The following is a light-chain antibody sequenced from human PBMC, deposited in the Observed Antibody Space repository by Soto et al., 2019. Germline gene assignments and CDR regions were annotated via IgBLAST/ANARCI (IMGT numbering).Light chain of an antibody. V-gene: IGLV2-14*01. CDR1: SSKIGTYNY. Sequence: QSVPSPRAAVSGSPDQSITISGTGTSSKIGTYNYISYNQQHPGKAPKLMIYEVSNRPSGVSNRFSVSKSGNTASLTISGLQAEDEADYYCSSYTTSSTLNVVFGGGTKVTVL. J-gene: IGLJ2*01. CDR3: SSYTTSSTLNVV. CDR2: EVS.